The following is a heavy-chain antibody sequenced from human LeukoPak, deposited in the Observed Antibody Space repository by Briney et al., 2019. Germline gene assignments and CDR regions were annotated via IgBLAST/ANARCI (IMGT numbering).Heavy chain of an antibody. V-gene: IGHV3-21*01. CDR2: ISSSSDYI. Sequence: GGSLRLSCAASGFTFSSSGMNWVHQAPGKGLEWVSSISSSSDYIYYADLVKGRFTISRDNAKNSLYLQMNSLRAEDTAVYYCASSLTMIRGVLYYFDYWSQGTRVTVSS. D-gene: IGHD3-10*01. CDR1: GFTFSSSG. J-gene: IGHJ4*02. CDR3: ASSLTMIRGVLYYFDY.